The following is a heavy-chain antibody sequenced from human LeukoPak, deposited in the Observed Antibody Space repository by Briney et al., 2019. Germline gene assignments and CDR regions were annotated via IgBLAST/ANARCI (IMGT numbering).Heavy chain of an antibody. Sequence: GGSLRLSCAASGFTFSSYAMHWVRQAPGKGLEWVAVISYDGSNKYYADSVKGRFTISRDNSKNTLYLQMNSLRAEDTAVYYCARVGGEGRVDYWGQGTLVTVSS. CDR3: ARVGGEGRVDY. CDR1: GFTFSSYA. CDR2: ISYDGSNK. D-gene: IGHD6-25*01. V-gene: IGHV3-30-3*01. J-gene: IGHJ4*02.